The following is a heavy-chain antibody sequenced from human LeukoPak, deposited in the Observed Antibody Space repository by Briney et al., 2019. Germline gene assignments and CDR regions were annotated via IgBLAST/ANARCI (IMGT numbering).Heavy chain of an antibody. CDR2: IYTSGST. V-gene: IGHV4-4*09. J-gene: IGHJ4*02. D-gene: IGHD1-1*01. CDR3: ARGTSLVWRLRPHLYYFDY. CDR1: GGSISSYY. Sequence: SETLSLTCTVSGGSISSYYWSWIRQPPGKGLEWIGYIYTSGSTNYNPSLKSRVTISVDTSKNQFSLKLSSVTAADTAMYYCARGTSLVWRLRPHLYYFDYWGQGTLVTVSS.